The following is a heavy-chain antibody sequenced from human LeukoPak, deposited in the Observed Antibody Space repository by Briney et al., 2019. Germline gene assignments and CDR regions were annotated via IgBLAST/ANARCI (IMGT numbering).Heavy chain of an antibody. J-gene: IGHJ4*02. Sequence: GESLKISCKVSGYSFTSYCIGWVRQMPGKGLGWMGIIYPGDSGPTYSPSFQGQVTISVDKSINTAYLQWSSLQASDTAMYYCGMSGDRVPLQDDVFDVWGQGTLVTVSS. CDR2: IYPGDSGP. CDR3: GMSGDRVPLQDDVFDV. D-gene: IGHD3/OR15-3a*01. CDR1: GYSFTSYC. V-gene: IGHV5-51*01.